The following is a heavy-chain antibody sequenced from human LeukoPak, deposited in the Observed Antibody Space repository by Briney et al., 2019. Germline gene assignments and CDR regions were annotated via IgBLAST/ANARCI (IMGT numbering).Heavy chain of an antibody. V-gene: IGHV4-34*01. CDR3: ARTRYGSGGSCPHYFQQ. J-gene: IGHJ1*01. CDR1: GGSVSGYY. D-gene: IGHD2-15*01. CDR2: INHSGST. Sequence: SETLSLTCAVYGGSVSGYYWSWIRQPPGKGLEWIGEINHSGSTNYNPSLKRRVTISVDTSKNQFSLKLSSVTAADTGLYYCARTRYGSGGSCPHYFQQWGQGTLVTVSS.